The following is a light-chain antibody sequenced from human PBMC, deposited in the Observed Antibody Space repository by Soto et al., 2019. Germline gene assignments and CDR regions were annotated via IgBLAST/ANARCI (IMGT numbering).Light chain of an antibody. J-gene: IGKJ1*01. Sequence: DIVMTQSPLSLSVTPGEPASIACRSSQSLLLRNGNNYLDWYLQKPGQSPQLLIYLGSNRASGVPDRFSGSGSGTDFTLRISRVEAEDVGVYYCMQALQFPWTFGQGTKVDIK. CDR3: MQALQFPWT. CDR2: LGS. V-gene: IGKV2-28*01. CDR1: QSLLLRNGNNY.